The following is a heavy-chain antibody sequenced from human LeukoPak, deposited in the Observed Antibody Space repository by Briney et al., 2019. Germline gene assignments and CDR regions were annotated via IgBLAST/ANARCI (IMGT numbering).Heavy chain of an antibody. V-gene: IGHV4-39*01. Sequence: PSETLSLTCTVSGGSISSSSYYWGWIRQPPGKGLELIGSIYYSGSTYYNPSLKSRVTISVDTSKNQFSLKLSSVTAADTAVYYCAGGSGFWFDSWGQGTLVTVSS. D-gene: IGHD6-19*01. CDR1: GGSISSSSYY. CDR2: IYYSGST. CDR3: AGGSGFWFDS. J-gene: IGHJ5*01.